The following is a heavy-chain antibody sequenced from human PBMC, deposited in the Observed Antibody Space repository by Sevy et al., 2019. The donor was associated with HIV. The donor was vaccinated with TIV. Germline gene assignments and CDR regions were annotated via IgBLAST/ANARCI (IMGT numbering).Heavy chain of an antibody. D-gene: IGHD2-2*01. Sequence: GGSLRLSCAASGFTFSSYAMHWVRQAPGKGLEWVAVISYDGSNKYYADSVKGRFNISRDNSKNTLYLQMNSLRAEDTAVYYCARDPGSTSTYPAYWGRGTLVTVSS. CDR1: GFTFSSYA. J-gene: IGHJ4*02. CDR2: ISYDGSNK. CDR3: ARDPGSTSTYPAY. V-gene: IGHV3-30*04.